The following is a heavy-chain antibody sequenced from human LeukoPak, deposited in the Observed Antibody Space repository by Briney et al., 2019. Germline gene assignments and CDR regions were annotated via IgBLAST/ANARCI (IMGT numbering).Heavy chain of an antibody. CDR1: GCTVSNNY. V-gene: IGHV3-66*01. J-gene: IGHJ4*02. CDR3: ARDPNY. Sequence: GGSLRLSCAASGCTVSNNYVSWVRQAPGKGLEWVSVIYSGGSTYYADSVKGRFTISRDNSKNTLYLQMNSLRAEDTAVYYCARDPNYWGQGTLVTVSS. CDR2: IYSGGST.